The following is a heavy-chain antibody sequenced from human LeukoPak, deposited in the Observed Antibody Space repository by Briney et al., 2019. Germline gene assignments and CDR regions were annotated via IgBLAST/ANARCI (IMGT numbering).Heavy chain of an antibody. CDR1: GFTFSSYS. CDR2: ISSSSSYI. J-gene: IGHJ4*02. V-gene: IGHV3-21*01. Sequence: GGSLRLSCAASGFTFSSYSMNWVRQAPGKGLEWVSSISSSSSYIYYADSVKGRFTISRDNAKNSLYLQMNSLRAEDTAVYYCAREDDYGDYEWGERDYWGRGTLVTVSS. D-gene: IGHD4-17*01. CDR3: AREDDYGDYEWGERDY.